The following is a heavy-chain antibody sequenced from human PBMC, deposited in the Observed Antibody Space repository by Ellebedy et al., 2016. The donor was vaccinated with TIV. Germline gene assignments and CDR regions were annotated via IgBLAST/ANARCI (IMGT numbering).Heavy chain of an antibody. Sequence: MPSETLSLTCTVPGGPISSYYWSWIRQPPGKGLEWIGYIYYSGSTNYNPSLKSRVTISVDTSKNQFSLKLSSVTAADTAVYYCARQDDYGDPNWFDPWGQGTLVTVSS. CDR3: ARQDDYGDPNWFDP. D-gene: IGHD4-17*01. CDR1: GGPISSYY. V-gene: IGHV4-59*01. CDR2: IYYSGST. J-gene: IGHJ5*02.